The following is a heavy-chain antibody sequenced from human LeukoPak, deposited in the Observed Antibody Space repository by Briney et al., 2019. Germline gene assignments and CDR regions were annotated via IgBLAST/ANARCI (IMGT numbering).Heavy chain of an antibody. CDR1: GFTFSSYA. CDR3: ARDQDYGGNLFDY. Sequence: GGSLRLSCAASGFTFSSYAMSWVRQAPGKGLEWVSAISGSGGSTYYADSVKGRFTISRDNSKNTLYLQMNSLRAEDTAVYYCARDQDYGGNLFDYWGQGTLVTVPS. J-gene: IGHJ4*02. D-gene: IGHD4-23*01. V-gene: IGHV3-23*01. CDR2: ISGSGGST.